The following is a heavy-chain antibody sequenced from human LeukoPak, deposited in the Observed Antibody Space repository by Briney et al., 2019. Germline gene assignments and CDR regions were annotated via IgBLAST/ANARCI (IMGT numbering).Heavy chain of an antibody. J-gene: IGHJ4*02. CDR1: GGSISSGGYY. CDR2: IYYSGST. Sequence: SETLSLTCTVSGGSISSGGYYWSWIRQHPGKGLEWIGYIYYSGSTYYNPSLKSRVTISVDTSKNQFSLKLSSVTAADTAVYYCARARGGRWLVQSFDYWGQGTLVTVSS. CDR3: ARARGGRWLVQSFDY. D-gene: IGHD6-19*01. V-gene: IGHV4-31*03.